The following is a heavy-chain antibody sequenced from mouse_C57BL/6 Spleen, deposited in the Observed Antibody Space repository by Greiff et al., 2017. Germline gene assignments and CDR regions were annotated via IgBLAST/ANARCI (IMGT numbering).Heavy chain of an antibody. CDR2: IYPRSGNT. CDR3: ASSYGNYDYFDY. CDR1: GYTFTSYG. J-gene: IGHJ2*01. D-gene: IGHD2-1*01. Sequence: QVQLQQSGAELARPGASVTLSCKASGYTFTSYGISWVKQRTGQGLEWIGEIYPRSGNTYYNEKFKGKATLTADKSSSTAYMELLSLTSEDAAVYFCASSYGNYDYFDYWGQGTTLTVSS. V-gene: IGHV1-81*01.